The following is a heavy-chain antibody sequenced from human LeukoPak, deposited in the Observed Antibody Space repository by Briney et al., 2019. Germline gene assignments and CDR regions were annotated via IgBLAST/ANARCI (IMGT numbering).Heavy chain of an antibody. CDR3: ATNYYDSSGYYGGFDY. CDR1: GFTFSIYS. D-gene: IGHD3-22*01. CDR2: ISSSSSYI. V-gene: IGHV3-21*01. Sequence: PGGSLRLSCAASGFTFSIYSMAWARQSTGKGLEWVSSISSSSSYIYYADSVKGRFTISRDNAKNSLYLQMNSLRAEDTAVYYCATNYYDSSGYYGGFDYWGQGTLVTVSS. J-gene: IGHJ4*02.